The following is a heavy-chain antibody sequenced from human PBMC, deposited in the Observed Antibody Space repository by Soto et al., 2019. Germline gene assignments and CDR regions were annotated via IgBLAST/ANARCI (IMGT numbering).Heavy chain of an antibody. CDR2: MNPNSGNT. D-gene: IGHD3-9*01. J-gene: IGHJ6*03. CDR1: GYTFTSYD. CDR3: ARATEYDIYYYMDV. V-gene: IGHV1-8*01. Sequence: ASVKVSCKASGYTFTSYDINWVRQATGQGLEWMGWMNPNSGNTGYAQKFQGRVTMTRNTSISTAYMELSSLRSEDTAVYYCARATEYDIYYYMDVWGKGTTVTVSS.